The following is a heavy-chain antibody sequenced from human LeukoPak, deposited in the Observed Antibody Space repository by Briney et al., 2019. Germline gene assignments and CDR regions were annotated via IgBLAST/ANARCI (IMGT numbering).Heavy chain of an antibody. D-gene: IGHD6-19*01. CDR2: INPNSGGT. CDR3: ARDGYSSGWYPLYYYYYMDV. CDR1: GYTFTGYY. Sequence: ASVKVSCKASGYTFTGYYMHWVRQAPGQGLEWMGWINPNSGGTNYAQKFQGRVTMTRDTSISTAYMELSRLRSDDTAVYYCARDGYSSGWYPLYYYYYMDVWGKGTTVTVSS. V-gene: IGHV1-2*02. J-gene: IGHJ6*03.